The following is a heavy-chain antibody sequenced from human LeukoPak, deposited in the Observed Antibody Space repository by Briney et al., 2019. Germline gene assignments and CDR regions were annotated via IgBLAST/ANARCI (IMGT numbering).Heavy chain of an antibody. J-gene: IGHJ4*02. D-gene: IGHD3-16*01. V-gene: IGHV3-48*04. CDR1: GFTFSSYS. Sequence: GGSLRLSCAASGFTFSSYSMNWVRQAPGKGLEWVSYISSSGSTIYCADSVKGRFTISRDNAKNSLYLQMNSLRAEDTAVYYCARDRGYYFDYWGQGTLVTVSS. CDR3: ARDRGYYFDY. CDR2: ISSSGSTI.